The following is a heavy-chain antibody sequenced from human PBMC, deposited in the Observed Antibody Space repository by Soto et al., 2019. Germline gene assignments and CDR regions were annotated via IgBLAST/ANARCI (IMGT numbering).Heavy chain of an antibody. CDR3: ARDYFRAAAVGSYYFDY. J-gene: IGHJ4*02. D-gene: IGHD6-13*01. CDR2: IWYDGSNK. CDR1: GFTFSSYG. V-gene: IGHV3-33*01. Sequence: PGGSLRLSCAASGFTFSSYGMHWVRQAPGKGLEWVAVIWYDGSNKYYADSVKGRFTISRDNSKNTLYLQMNSLRAEDTAVYYCARDYFRAAAVGSYYFDYWGQGTLVTVSS.